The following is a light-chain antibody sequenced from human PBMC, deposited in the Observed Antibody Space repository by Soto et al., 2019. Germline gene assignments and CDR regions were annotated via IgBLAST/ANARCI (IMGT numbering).Light chain of an antibody. V-gene: IGKV1-5*03. CDR1: QTISSW. CDR2: KAS. Sequence: DIQMTQSPSTLSGSVGDRVTITCRASQTISSWLAWYQQKPGKAPKLLIYKASTLKSGVPSRLIGSTSGTEFTLTIRSLQPDDFATYYCQHYNSYSEAFGQGTK. J-gene: IGKJ1*01. CDR3: QHYNSYSEA.